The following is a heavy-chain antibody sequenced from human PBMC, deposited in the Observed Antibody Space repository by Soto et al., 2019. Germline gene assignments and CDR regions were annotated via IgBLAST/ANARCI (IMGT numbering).Heavy chain of an antibody. CDR2: ISAYNGNT. J-gene: IGHJ5*02. V-gene: IGHV1-18*04. CDR3: AGFTSTYYEFWSGYSNWFDP. CDR1: GYTFTSYG. D-gene: IGHD3-3*01. Sequence: ASVKVSCKASGYTFTSYGISWVRQAPGQGLEWMGWISAYNGNTNYAQKLQGRVTMTTDTSTSTAYMELRSLRSDDTAVYYCAGFTSTYYEFWSGYSNWFDPWGQGTLVTVSS.